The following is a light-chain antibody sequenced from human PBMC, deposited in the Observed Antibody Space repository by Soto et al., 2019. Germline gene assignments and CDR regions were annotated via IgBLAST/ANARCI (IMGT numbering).Light chain of an antibody. CDR2: GAS. CDR3: QQYNNWTLT. J-gene: IGKJ4*01. V-gene: IGKV3-15*01. Sequence: EIVMTQSPATLSVSPGERATLSCRASQSVSGNLAWYQQKPGQPPRLLIYGASTRATGIPARFSGSVSGTEFTLTISSLQSEDFAVYYCQQYNNWTLTFGGGTKVEIK. CDR1: QSVSGN.